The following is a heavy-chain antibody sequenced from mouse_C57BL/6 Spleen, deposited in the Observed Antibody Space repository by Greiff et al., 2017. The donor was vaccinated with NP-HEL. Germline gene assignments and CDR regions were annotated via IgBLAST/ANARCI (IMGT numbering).Heavy chain of an antibody. CDR2: IYPRSGNT. J-gene: IGHJ2*01. CDR1: GYTFTSYG. D-gene: IGHD2-3*01. CDR3: ARWDDGYYADY. V-gene: IGHV1-81*01. Sequence: VQLQQSGAELARPGASVKLSCKASGYTFTSYGISWVKQRTGQGLEWIGEIYPRSGNTYYNEKFKGKATLTADKSSITAYMELRILTSEDSAVYFCARWDDGYYADYWGQGTTLTVSS.